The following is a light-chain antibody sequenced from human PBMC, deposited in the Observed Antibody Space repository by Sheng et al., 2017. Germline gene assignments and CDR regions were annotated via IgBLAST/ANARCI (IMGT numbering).Light chain of an antibody. CDR1: QSISTY. CDR3: QQSYTIPLS. CDR2: AAS. V-gene: IGKV1-39*01. Sequence: DIQMTQFPSTLSASLGDRVTVTCRASQSISTYLNWYQLKPGKAHNLLIYAASSLQSGVPSRFSGSGSGTDFTLTISSLQPEDFATYFCQQSYTIPLSFGGGTKVDFK. J-gene: IGKJ4*01.